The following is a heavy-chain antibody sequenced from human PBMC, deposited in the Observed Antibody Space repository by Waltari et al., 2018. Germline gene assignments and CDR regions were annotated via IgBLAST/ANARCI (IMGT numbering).Heavy chain of an antibody. CDR3: ARGRRAGDVVVAATRWVWAPLFDY. V-gene: IGHV4-34*01. D-gene: IGHD2-15*01. CDR2: INHSGST. J-gene: IGHJ4*02. Sequence: QVQLQQWGAGLLKPSETLSLTCAVYGGSFSGYYWSWIRQPPGKGLAWIGEINHSGSTNHNPSLKVRVTISVDTSKNQFSLKLSSVTAADTAVYDWARGRRAGDVVVAATRWVWAPLFDYWGQGTLVTVSS. CDR1: GGSFSGYY.